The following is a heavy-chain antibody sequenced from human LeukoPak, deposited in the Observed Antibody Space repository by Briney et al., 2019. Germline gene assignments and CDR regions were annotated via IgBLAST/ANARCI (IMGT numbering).Heavy chain of an antibody. Sequence: PGGSLRLSCAGTGFTFSNYWMHWVRQAPGKGLVWVSRINSDGSTTTYADSVKGRFTLSRDNAKNTLNLEMNSLRVEDTAVYYCAKGGTDYYYYYMDVWGKGTTVTVSS. CDR1: GFTFSNYW. J-gene: IGHJ6*03. V-gene: IGHV3-74*01. CDR3: AKGGTDYYYYYMDV. CDR2: INSDGSTT. D-gene: IGHD1-1*01.